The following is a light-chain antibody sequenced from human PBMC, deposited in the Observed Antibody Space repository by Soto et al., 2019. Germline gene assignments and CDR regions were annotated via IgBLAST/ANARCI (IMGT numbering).Light chain of an antibody. CDR1: SSDVGGYNY. Sequence: QSALTQPASVSGSPGQSITISCTGTSSDVGGYNYVSWYQQHPGKAPKLMIYEVSNRPSGVSNRFSGSKSGNTASLTISGLQPENEADYYCSSYTSSSTRVVFGGGTKVTVL. V-gene: IGLV2-14*01. CDR3: SSYTSSSTRVV. J-gene: IGLJ2*01. CDR2: EVS.